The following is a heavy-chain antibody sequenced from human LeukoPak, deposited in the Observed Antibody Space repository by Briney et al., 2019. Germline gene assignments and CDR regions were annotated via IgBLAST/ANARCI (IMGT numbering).Heavy chain of an antibody. V-gene: IGHV3-21*01. CDR1: GFTFSSYA. CDR3: TRDSARGVVVVAATRRGAFDI. Sequence: PGGSLRLSCAASGFTFSSYAMSWVRQAPGKGLEWVSSITSSSSYMFYADSVRGRFTISRDNAENSLYLQMNSLRAEDTAVYYCTRDSARGVVVVAATRRGAFDIWGQGTMVTVSS. CDR2: ITSSSSYM. J-gene: IGHJ3*02. D-gene: IGHD2-15*01.